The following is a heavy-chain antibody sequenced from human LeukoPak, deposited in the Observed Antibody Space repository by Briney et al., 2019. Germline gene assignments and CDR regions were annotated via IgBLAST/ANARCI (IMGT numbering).Heavy chain of an antibody. Sequence: KPSETLSLTCTVSGGSISSHYWSWIRQPPGKGLEWIGYIYYSGSTNYNPSLKSRVTISADTSKNQFSLKLSSVTAADTAVYYCARATAMAPKGYYYYHMDVWGNGTTVTVSS. CDR2: IYYSGST. J-gene: IGHJ6*03. CDR3: ARATAMAPKGYYYYHMDV. CDR1: GGSISSHY. V-gene: IGHV4-59*11. D-gene: IGHD5-18*01.